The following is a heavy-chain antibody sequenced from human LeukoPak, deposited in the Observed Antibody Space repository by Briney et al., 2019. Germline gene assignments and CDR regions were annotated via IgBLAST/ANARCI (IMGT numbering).Heavy chain of an antibody. D-gene: IGHD5-18*01. V-gene: IGHV4-39*07. CDR1: GGSISSSSYY. Sequence: SETLSLTCTVSGGSISSSSYYWGWIRQPPGKGLEWIGSIYYSGSTYYNPSLKSRVTISVDTSKNQFSLKLSSVTAADTAVYYCARIYDTAMADYWGQGTLVTVSS. CDR3: ARIYDTAMADY. CDR2: IYYSGST. J-gene: IGHJ4*02.